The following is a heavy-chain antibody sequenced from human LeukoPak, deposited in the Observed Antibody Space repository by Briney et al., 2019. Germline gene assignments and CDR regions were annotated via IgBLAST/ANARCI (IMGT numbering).Heavy chain of an antibody. CDR2: INPNSGGT. V-gene: IGHV1-2*02. J-gene: IGHJ3*02. CDR1: GYTFTGYY. CDR3: ARVPVRITMIVGPFDI. D-gene: IGHD3-22*01. Sequence: ASVKVSCKASGYTFTGYYMHWVRQAPGQGLEWMGWINPNSGGTNYAQKFQGRVTMTRDTSISTAYMELSRLRSDDTAVYYCARVPVRITMIVGPFDIWGQGTMVTVSS.